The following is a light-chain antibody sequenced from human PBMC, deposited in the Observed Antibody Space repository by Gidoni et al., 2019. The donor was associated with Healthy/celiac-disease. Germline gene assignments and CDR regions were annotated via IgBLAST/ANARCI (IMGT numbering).Light chain of an antibody. Sequence: QSVLTQPPLVSGATGQRVTISCTGSSSKIGAGYDVHWYQQLPGTAPKLLIYGNSNRPSGLPDRFSGSKSGTSASLAITGLQAEDEADYYCQSYDSSLSGGLFGVGTKLTVL. CDR2: GNS. J-gene: IGLJ2*01. V-gene: IGLV1-40*01. CDR1: SSKIGAGYD. CDR3: QSYDSSLSGGL.